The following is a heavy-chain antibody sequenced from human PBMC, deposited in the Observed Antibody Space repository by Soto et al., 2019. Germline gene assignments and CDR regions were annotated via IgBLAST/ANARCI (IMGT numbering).Heavy chain of an antibody. V-gene: IGHV3-30*18. CDR3: AKDRSGSDFNYYFDY. Sequence: GSLRLSCAASGFMFSNYGMHWVRQAPGKGLEWVAAISYHGGEEYYADSMRGRFTISRDNSRNTLYLQVNRLRAEDTALYYCAKDRSGSDFNYYFDYWGQGALLTVSS. CDR2: ISYHGGEE. J-gene: IGHJ4*02. CDR1: GFMFSNYG. D-gene: IGHD3-22*01.